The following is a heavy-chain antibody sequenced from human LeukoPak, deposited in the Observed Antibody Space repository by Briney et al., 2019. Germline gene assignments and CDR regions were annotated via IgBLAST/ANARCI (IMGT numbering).Heavy chain of an antibody. V-gene: IGHV1-8*01. D-gene: IGHD6-19*01. J-gene: IGHJ4*02. Sequence: ASVKVSCKASGYTFTSYDINWVRQATGQGLEWMGWMNPNSGNTGYAQKFQGRVTMTRNASISTAYMELSSLRSEDTAVYYCARGSGIAVAGAFDYWGQGTLVTVSS. CDR2: MNPNSGNT. CDR1: GYTFTSYD. CDR3: ARGSGIAVAGAFDY.